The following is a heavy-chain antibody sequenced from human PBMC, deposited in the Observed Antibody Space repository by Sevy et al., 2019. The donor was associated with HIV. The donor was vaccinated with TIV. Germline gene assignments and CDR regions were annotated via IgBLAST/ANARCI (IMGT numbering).Heavy chain of an antibody. J-gene: IGHJ5*02. CDR3: ARGGWRITIFGVVTPKGWFDP. Sequence: GGSLRLSCAASGFTFSSYAMHWVRQAPGKGLEWVAVISYDGSNKYYADSVKGRFTISRDNAKNSLYLQMNSLRDEDTAVYYCARGGWRITIFGVVTPKGWFDPWGQGTLVTVSS. D-gene: IGHD3-3*01. CDR2: ISYDGSNK. V-gene: IGHV3-30-3*01. CDR1: GFTFSSYA.